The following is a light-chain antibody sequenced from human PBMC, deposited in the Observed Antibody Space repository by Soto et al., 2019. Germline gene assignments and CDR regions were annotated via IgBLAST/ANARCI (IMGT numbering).Light chain of an antibody. V-gene: IGLV1-40*01. CDR1: SSNIGTGYD. CDR2: GNS. CDR3: QSFDSSRFYV. J-gene: IGLJ1*01. Sequence: QSVLAQPPSVSGAPGQRVTISCTGSSSNIGTGYDVHWYQQLPGTAPKLLIYGNSNRPSGVPDRFSGSKSGTSASMPITGLQAEHEADYYCQSFDSSRFYVFGTGTKVTV.